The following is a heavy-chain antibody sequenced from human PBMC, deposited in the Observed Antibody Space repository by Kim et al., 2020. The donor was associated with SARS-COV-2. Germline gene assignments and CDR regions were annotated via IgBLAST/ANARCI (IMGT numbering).Heavy chain of an antibody. J-gene: IGHJ3*02. D-gene: IGHD3-22*01. CDR1: GFTFSDYY. CDR3: ARVTMIGLRAFDI. V-gene: IGHV3-11*06. CDR2: ISSSSYT. Sequence: GGSLRLSCAASGFTFSDYYMSWIRQAPGKGLEWVSYISSSSYTNYADSVKGRFTISRDNTKNSLYLQMNSLRAEDTAVYYCARVTMIGLRAFDIWGQGTMVTVSS.